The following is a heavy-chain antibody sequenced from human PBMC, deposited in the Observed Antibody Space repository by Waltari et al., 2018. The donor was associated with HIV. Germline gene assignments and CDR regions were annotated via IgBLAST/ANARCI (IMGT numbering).Heavy chain of an antibody. D-gene: IGHD3-16*01. CDR3: AADLYGVYFDY. CDR2: IKGDGSEK. CDR1: GFTFSGFW. Sequence: EVQLVESGGGLVQPGGSLRLPCAGPGFTFSGFWMTWVRQTPGKGLDWVANIKGDGSEKYYVDSVKGRFTISRDNAKNLLYLEMNSLRVEDTAVYYCAADLYGVYFDYWGQGTLVTVSS. V-gene: IGHV3-7*01. J-gene: IGHJ4*02.